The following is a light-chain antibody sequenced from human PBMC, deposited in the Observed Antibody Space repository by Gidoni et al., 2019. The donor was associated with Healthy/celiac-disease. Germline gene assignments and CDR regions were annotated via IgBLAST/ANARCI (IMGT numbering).Light chain of an antibody. V-gene: IGLV2-8*01. CDR3: SSYAGSNNLV. CDR2: EVS. Sequence: QSALTQPPSASVSPGQSVTISCTGTSSDVGGYNYVSWYQQHPGKAPKLMIYEVSKRPSGVPDRFSGAKSGNTASLTGSGRQAEDEADYYCSSYAGSNNLVFGGGTKLTVL. CDR1: SSDVGGYNY. J-gene: IGLJ2*01.